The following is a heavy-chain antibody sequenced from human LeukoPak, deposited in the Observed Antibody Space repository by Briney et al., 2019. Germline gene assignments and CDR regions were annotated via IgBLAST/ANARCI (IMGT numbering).Heavy chain of an antibody. CDR1: GYTFTSYY. CDR3: ATEGRISGWSDYYYMDV. D-gene: IGHD6-19*01. V-gene: IGHV1-46*01. J-gene: IGHJ6*03. CDR2: INSSGGST. Sequence: ASVKVSCKASGYTFTSYYMNSVRQAPAQGLEWMGIINSSGGSTNYAQKFQERVTITRDISTSTAYMELSSLRSEDTAVYYCATEGRISGWSDYYYMDVWGKGTTVTVSS.